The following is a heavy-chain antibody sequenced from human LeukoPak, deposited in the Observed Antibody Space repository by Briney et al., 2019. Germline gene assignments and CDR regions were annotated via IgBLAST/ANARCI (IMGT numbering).Heavy chain of an antibody. V-gene: IGHV3-23*01. J-gene: IGHJ6*02. CDR1: GFTFSSYA. CDR2: ISGSGGST. Sequence: PGGSLRLSCAASGFTFSSYAMSWVRQAPEKGLEWVSAISGSGGSTYYADSVKGRFTISRDNSKNTLYLQMNSLRAEDTAVYYCAKTFYYYYGMDVWGQGTTVTVSS. CDR3: AKTFYYYYGMDV.